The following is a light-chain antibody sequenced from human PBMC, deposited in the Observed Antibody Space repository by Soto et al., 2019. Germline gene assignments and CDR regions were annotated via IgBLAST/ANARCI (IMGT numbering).Light chain of an antibody. Sequence: QSVLTQPPSVSGAPGQRVTISCTGSSSNIGAGHDVHWYQQLPGTAPKLLIYGNSNRPSGVPDRFSGSKSGTSASLAITGLQAEDEADYYCQSYDSSLIGVVFGGGTKLTVL. CDR3: QSYDSSLIGVV. CDR1: SSNIGAGHD. CDR2: GNS. J-gene: IGLJ2*01. V-gene: IGLV1-40*01.